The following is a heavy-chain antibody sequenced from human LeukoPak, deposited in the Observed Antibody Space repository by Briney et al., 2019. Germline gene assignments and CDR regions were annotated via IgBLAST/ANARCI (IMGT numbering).Heavy chain of an antibody. CDR3: AKDRCSNGIGCYHYYMDV. CDR2: IQYDRSNE. J-gene: IGHJ6*03. V-gene: IGHV3-30*02. D-gene: IGHD2-8*01. CDR1: GFTFSSYW. Sequence: GGSLRLSCAASGFTFSSYWMSWVRQAPGKGLEWVAYIQYDRSNEQYAHSVKGRFRISRDNSKNILYLQMNSLRAEDTAVYYCAKDRCSNGIGCYHYYMDVWGKGTTVTISS.